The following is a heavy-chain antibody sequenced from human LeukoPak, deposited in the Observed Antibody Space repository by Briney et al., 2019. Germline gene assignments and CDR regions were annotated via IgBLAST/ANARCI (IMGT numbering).Heavy chain of an antibody. CDR2: INGDGSAT. Sequence: PGGSLRLSCAASGFTFRRRWMHWVRRAPGKGLVWVSRINGDGSATYYADSVKGRFSISRDNPKNTLYLHMHSLRADDTAVYYCAREEEMATNTDYWGQGTLVTVSS. CDR3: AREEEMATNTDY. D-gene: IGHD5-24*01. J-gene: IGHJ4*02. CDR1: GFTFRRRW. V-gene: IGHV3-74*01.